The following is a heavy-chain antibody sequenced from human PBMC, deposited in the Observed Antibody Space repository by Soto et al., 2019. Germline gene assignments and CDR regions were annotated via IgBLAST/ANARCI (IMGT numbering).Heavy chain of an antibody. V-gene: IGHV1-3*01. CDR2: INAGNGNT. CDR3: ARVRSLKIAVAGYALGY. D-gene: IGHD6-19*01. Sequence: QVQLVQSGAEVKKPGASVKVSCKASGYTFTSYAMHWVRQAPGQRLEWMGWINAGNGNTKYSQKFQGRVTITRDTSASTAYMELSSLRSEDTAVYYCARVRSLKIAVAGYALGYWGQGTLVTVSS. CDR1: GYTFTSYA. J-gene: IGHJ4*02.